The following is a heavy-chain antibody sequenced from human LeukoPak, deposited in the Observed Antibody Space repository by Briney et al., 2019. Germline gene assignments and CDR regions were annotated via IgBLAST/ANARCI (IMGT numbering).Heavy chain of an antibody. V-gene: IGHV3-30*04. Sequence: GGSLRLSCAASGFTFSSYEMNWVRQAPGKGLEWVALISYDGSYQYYTDSVKGRFTISRDTSKNTLYLQMNSLRAEDTAVYYCARTTMLGWALDYWGQGTLVTVSS. CDR1: GFTFSSYE. J-gene: IGHJ4*02. CDR2: ISYDGSYQ. D-gene: IGHD3-10*02. CDR3: ARTTMLGWALDY.